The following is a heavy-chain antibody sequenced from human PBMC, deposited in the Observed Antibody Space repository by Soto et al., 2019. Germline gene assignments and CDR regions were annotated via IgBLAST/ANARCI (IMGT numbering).Heavy chain of an antibody. CDR2: INAGNGNT. J-gene: IGHJ4*02. CDR3: ARDLGGWPDY. CDR1: GYTFTNYA. V-gene: IGHV1-3*01. D-gene: IGHD2-15*01. Sequence: ASVKVSCKASGYTFTNYALHWVRQAPGQRLEWMGWINAGNGNTEYSQKFQGRVTITRDTSASTAYMELSSLRSEDTAVYYCARDLGGWPDYWGQGTLATVSS.